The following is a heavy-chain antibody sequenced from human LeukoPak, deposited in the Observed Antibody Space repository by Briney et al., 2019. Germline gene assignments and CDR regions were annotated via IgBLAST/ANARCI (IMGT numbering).Heavy chain of an antibody. Sequence: GASVNVSCKTSGYSFIGNYIHWVRQAPGQGLEWMGWISPTNGATNYDQRFQGRVTLTRDTSISTAFMELSGLTSDDTAVYYCARRRPLWFGVLDVWGQGTTVTVSS. CDR3: ARRRPLWFGVLDV. J-gene: IGHJ6*02. CDR2: ISPTNGAT. CDR1: GYSFIGNY. D-gene: IGHD3-10*01. V-gene: IGHV1-2*02.